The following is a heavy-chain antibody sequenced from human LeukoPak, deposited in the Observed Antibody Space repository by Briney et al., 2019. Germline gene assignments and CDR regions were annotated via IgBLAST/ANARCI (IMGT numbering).Heavy chain of an antibody. Sequence: PGGSLRLSCAASGFTFSSYSMNWVRQAPGKGLEWVSYISSSSTIYYADSVKGRFTISRDNAKNSLYLQMNSLRAEDTAVYYCAKGDTAIDWGQGTLVTVSS. CDR1: GFTFSSYS. V-gene: IGHV3-48*01. CDR3: AKGDTAID. CDR2: ISSSSTI. D-gene: IGHD5-18*01. J-gene: IGHJ4*02.